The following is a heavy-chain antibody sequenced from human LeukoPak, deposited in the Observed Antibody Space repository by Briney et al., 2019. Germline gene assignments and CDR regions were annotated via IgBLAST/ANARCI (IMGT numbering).Heavy chain of an antibody. J-gene: IGHJ4*02. V-gene: IGHV4-39*01. CDR1: GGSISSSSYY. Sequence: KASETLSLTCTVSGGSISSSSYYWGWIRQPPGKGLEWIGTIYYSGNTYYNPSLKSRVTISIDTSKNQFSLKLSSVTAADTAVYYCATVAFGELLIPTLIDYWGQGTLVTVSS. CDR2: IYYSGNT. D-gene: IGHD3-10*01. CDR3: ATVAFGELLIPTLIDY.